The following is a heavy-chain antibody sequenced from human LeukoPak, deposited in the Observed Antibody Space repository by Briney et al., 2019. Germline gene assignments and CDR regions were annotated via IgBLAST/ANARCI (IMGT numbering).Heavy chain of an antibody. Sequence: PGGSLILSCAASGFTFSNYEMNWVRQAPGKGLEWVSYISSSGSTTYYADSVKGRFTISRDNSKNSLYLQMNSLRTEDTALYYCAKDGYYDSSGYHDAFDIWGQGTMVTVSS. J-gene: IGHJ3*02. CDR1: GFTFSNYE. D-gene: IGHD3-22*01. CDR3: AKDGYYDSSGYHDAFDI. V-gene: IGHV3-48*03. CDR2: ISSSGSTT.